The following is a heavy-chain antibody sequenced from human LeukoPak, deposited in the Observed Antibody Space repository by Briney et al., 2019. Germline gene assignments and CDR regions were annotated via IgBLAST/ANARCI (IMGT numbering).Heavy chain of an antibody. CDR2: IYYSGST. CDR1: GGSISSYY. D-gene: IGHD3-10*01. CDR3: ASLPWGVRGVIIQDFDY. V-gene: IGHV4-59*12. Sequence: SETLSLTCTVSGGSISSYYWSWIRQPPGKGLEWIGYIYYSGSTNYKPSLKSRVTISVDTSKNQFSLKLSSVTAADTAVYYCASLPWGVRGVIIQDFDYWGQGTLVTVSS. J-gene: IGHJ4*02.